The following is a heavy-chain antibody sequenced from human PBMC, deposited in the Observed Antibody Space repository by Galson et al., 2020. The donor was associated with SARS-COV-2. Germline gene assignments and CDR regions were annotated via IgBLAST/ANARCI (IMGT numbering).Heavy chain of an antibody. CDR1: GFTFSSYG. CDR2: IWYDGSNK. Sequence: GESLKISCAASGFTFSSYGMHWVRQAPGKGLEWVAVIWYDGSNKYYADSVKGRFTISRDNSKNTLYLQMNSLRAEDTAVYYCARDYVYNSLDYWGQGTLVTVSA. V-gene: IGHV3-33*01. CDR3: ARDYVYNSLDY. D-gene: IGHD3-16*01. J-gene: IGHJ4*02.